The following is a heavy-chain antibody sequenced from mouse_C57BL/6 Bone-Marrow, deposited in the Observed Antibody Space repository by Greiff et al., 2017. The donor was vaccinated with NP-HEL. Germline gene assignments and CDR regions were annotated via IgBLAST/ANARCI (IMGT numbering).Heavy chain of an antibody. CDR2: INPDSSTI. Sequence: EVKLLESGGGLVQPGGSLKLSCAASGIAFSRYWMSWVRRAPGKGLEWIGEINPDSSTINYAPSLKDKFIISRDNAKNTLYLQMSKVRSEDTALYYCARRYYGSSFDYWGQGTTLTVSS. CDR1: GIAFSRYW. V-gene: IGHV4-1*01. D-gene: IGHD1-1*01. CDR3: ARRYYGSSFDY. J-gene: IGHJ2*01.